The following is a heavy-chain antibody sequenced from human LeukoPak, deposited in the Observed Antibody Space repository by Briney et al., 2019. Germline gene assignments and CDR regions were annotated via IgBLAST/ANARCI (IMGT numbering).Heavy chain of an antibody. CDR1: GFTFSSYS. J-gene: IGHJ4*02. CDR3: VRDLYCSSTTRCYYFDY. V-gene: IGHV3-21*01. D-gene: IGHD2-2*01. CDR2: ISSSSSYI. Sequence: GGSLRLSCAASGFTFSSYSMNWVRQAPGKGLEWVSSISSSSSYIYYADSVKGRFTISRDNSKNTLYLQMNSLRAEDTAVYHCVRDLYCSSTTRCYYFDYWGQGTLVTVSS.